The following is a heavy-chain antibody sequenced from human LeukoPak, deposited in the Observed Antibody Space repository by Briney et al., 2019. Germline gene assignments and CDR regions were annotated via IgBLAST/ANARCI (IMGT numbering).Heavy chain of an antibody. CDR2: IKQDGSEK. CDR1: GFTFNSYW. J-gene: IGHJ4*02. Sequence: GGSLRLPCAASGFTFNSYWMSWVRQAPGKGLDWVANIKQDGSEKYYVDSVKGRFTISRDNAKNSLYLQMNSLRAEDTAVYYCARDRGDSSGYYYDYWGQGTLVTVSS. V-gene: IGHV3-7*01. D-gene: IGHD3-22*01. CDR3: ARDRGDSSGYYYDY.